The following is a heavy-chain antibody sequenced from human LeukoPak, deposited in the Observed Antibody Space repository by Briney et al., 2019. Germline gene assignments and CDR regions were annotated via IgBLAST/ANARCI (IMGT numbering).Heavy chain of an antibody. CDR1: GFTFSSYW. CDR2: INHNGNVN. Sequence: GGSLRLSCAASGFTFSSYWMNWARQAPGKGLEWVAGINHNGNVNYYVDSVKGRFTISRDNAKNSLYLQMSNLRAEDTAVYFCARGGGLDVWGQGDTVTVSS. D-gene: IGHD3-16*01. V-gene: IGHV3-7*03. J-gene: IGHJ6*02. CDR3: ARGGGLDV.